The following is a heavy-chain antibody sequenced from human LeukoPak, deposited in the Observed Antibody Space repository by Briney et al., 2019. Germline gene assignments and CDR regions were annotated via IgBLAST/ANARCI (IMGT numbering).Heavy chain of an antibody. J-gene: IGHJ4*02. CDR3: AKNSHNYYGSGSYLPHLDY. Sequence: GGSLRLSCAASGFTFSSYGMHWVRQAPGKGPEWVAFIWYDGSNKYYADSLKGRFTISRDNSKNTLYLQINSLRPEDTAVYYCAKNSHNYYGSGSYLPHLDYWGQGTLVTVSS. V-gene: IGHV3-30*02. CDR1: GFTFSSYG. D-gene: IGHD3-10*01. CDR2: IWYDGSNK.